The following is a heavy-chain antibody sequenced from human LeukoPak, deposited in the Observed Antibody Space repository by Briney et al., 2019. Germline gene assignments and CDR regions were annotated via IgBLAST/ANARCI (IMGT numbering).Heavy chain of an antibody. J-gene: IGHJ4*02. CDR2: VSYNGDET. Sequence: QPGGSLRLSCAGSGFTFSHDYIHWVRQAPGKGLEYVSAVSYNGDETYYGKSVKGRFTISRDNSKKTLYLQMGSLRAEDTAVYYCARDPSVGGFSGSELDFWGQGTLVTVSS. CDR3: ARDPSVGGFSGSELDF. V-gene: IGHV3-64*01. D-gene: IGHD3-16*01. CDR1: GFTFSHDY.